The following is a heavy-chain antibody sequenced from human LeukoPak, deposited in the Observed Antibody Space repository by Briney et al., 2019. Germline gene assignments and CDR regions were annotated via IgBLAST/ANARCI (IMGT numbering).Heavy chain of an antibody. D-gene: IGHD6-19*01. V-gene: IGHV1-2*02. CDR1: GYTFTGYY. CDR3: ARGSSGWYHYYFDY. CDR2: INPNSGGT. Sequence: ASVKVSCKASGYTFTGYYMHWVRQAPGQGLEWMGWINPNSGGTNYAQKLRGRVTMTTDTSTSTAYMELRSLRSDDTAVYYCARGSSGWYHYYFDYWGQGTLVTVSS. J-gene: IGHJ4*02.